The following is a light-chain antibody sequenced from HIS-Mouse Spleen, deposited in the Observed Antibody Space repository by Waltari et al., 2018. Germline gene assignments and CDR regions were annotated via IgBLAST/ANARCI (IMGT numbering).Light chain of an antibody. V-gene: IGLV3-19*01. J-gene: IGLJ3*02. Sequence: SSELTQDPAVSVALGQTVRITCQGDSLRSYYASWYQQQPGHAPVLVIYGKNNRPSGIPDRFSGSSSGNTASLTITGAQAEDEADYYCNSRDSSGNHLVFGGGTKLTVL. CDR1: SLRSYY. CDR2: GKN. CDR3: NSRDSSGNHLV.